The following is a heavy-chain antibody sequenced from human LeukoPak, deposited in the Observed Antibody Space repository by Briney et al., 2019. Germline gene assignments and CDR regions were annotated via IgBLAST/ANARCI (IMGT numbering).Heavy chain of an antibody. D-gene: IGHD6-13*01. CDR2: ITGGGGNT. J-gene: IGHJ6*02. Sequence: GGSLRLSCAASGFTLSNYAMSWVRQAPGKGLEWVSGITGGGGNTYYADSVKGRFTISRDNSKNTLYLQMNSLRAEDTAVYYCARDGPRGSSSWYPPIYYYYGMDVWGQGTTVTVSS. CDR1: GFTLSNYA. CDR3: ARDGPRGSSSWYPPIYYYYGMDV. V-gene: IGHV3-23*01.